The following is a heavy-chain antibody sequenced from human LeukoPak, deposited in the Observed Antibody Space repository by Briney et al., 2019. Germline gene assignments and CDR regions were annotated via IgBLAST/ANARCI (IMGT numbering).Heavy chain of an antibody. CDR2: IYYSGST. Sequence: LETLSLTCTVSGGSISSYYWSWIRQPPGKGLEWIGYIYYSGSTNYNPSLKSRVTISVDTSKNQFSLKLSSVTAADTAVYYCARQRGSYSIDYWGQGTLVTVSS. CDR1: GGSISSYY. CDR3: ARQRGSYSIDY. J-gene: IGHJ4*02. D-gene: IGHD1-26*01. V-gene: IGHV4-59*08.